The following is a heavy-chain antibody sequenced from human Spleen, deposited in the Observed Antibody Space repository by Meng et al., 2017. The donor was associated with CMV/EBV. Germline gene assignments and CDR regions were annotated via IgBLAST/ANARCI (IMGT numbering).Heavy chain of an antibody. V-gene: IGHV1-69*04. D-gene: IGHD2-2*01. J-gene: IGHJ4*02. CDR3: ARLPPAVVDY. CDR1: GYTFTSYG. CDR2: IIPILGIP. Sequence: SVKVSCKASGYTFTSYGISWVRQAPGQGLEWMGRIIPILGIPKYAQKFQGRLTITADKSTSTAYMELNSLRSEDTAVYYCARLPPAVVDYWGQGTLVTVSS.